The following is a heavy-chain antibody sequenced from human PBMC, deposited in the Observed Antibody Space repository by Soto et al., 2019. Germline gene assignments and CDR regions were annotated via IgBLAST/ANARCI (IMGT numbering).Heavy chain of an antibody. CDR1: GGNLNYST. Sequence: QVQLVQAGADVKKPGSSVKVSCKASGGNLNYSTFSWVRQAPGQGLEWMGGIVTIFGTANQAQKFQGRVTITADQSTTTVYRDLRSLRSEDTAGYYSARNGAYGSGTFGMDVWGQGTTVTVSS. CDR2: IVTIFGTA. V-gene: IGHV1-69*01. J-gene: IGHJ6*02. CDR3: ARNGAYGSGTFGMDV. D-gene: IGHD6-25*01.